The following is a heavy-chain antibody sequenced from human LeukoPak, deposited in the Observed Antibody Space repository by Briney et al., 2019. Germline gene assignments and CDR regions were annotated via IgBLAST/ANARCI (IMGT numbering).Heavy chain of an antibody. J-gene: IGHJ4*02. CDR2: ISGSGGNT. D-gene: IGHD3-10*01. V-gene: IGHV3-23*01. CDR3: AKGGRGSGSYNYFDK. Sequence: GGSLRLSCAATGFTYSGYAMNWVRQAPGKRLEWVSGISGSGGNTYYADSVKGRFTISRDNSKNMLYLEMNNLRTEDTAVYYCAKGGRGSGSYNYFDKWGQGTLVTVSS. CDR1: GFTYSGYA.